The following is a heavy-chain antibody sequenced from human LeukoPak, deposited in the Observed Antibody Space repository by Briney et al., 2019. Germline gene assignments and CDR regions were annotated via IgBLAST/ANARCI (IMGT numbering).Heavy chain of an antibody. D-gene: IGHD6-13*01. Sequence: PSETLSLTCTVSGGSISSSSYYWGWIRQPPGKGLEWIGSIYYSGSTYYNPSLKSRVTISVDTSKNQFSLKLSSVTAADTAVYYCARVGDFMRGSWYVNYYYYIDVWGKGTTVTISS. CDR2: IYYSGST. J-gene: IGHJ6*03. V-gene: IGHV4-39*07. CDR1: GGSISSSSYY. CDR3: ARVGDFMRGSWYVNYYYYIDV.